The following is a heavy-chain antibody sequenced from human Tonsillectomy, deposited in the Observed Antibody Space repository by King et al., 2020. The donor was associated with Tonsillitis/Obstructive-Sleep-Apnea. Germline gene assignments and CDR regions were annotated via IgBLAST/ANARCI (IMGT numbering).Heavy chain of an antibody. Sequence: VQLVESGGGVVQPGRSLRLSCAASGFTFSTYAMNWVRQAPGKGLEWVAVISYDGNNKYYADSVKGRFTISRDNSKHTLYLQMNSLRSEDTAVYYCARSDLGIAVAGTVDVWGKGTTVTVSS. CDR3: ARSDLGIAVAGTVDV. CDR2: ISYDGNNK. V-gene: IGHV3-30*04. CDR1: GFTFSTYA. D-gene: IGHD6-13*01. J-gene: IGHJ6*04.